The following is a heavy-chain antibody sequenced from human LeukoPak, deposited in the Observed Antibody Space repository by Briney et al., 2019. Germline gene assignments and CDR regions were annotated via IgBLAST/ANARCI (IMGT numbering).Heavy chain of an antibody. CDR2: IRSKGYGGTT. Sequence: GGSLRLSCTASGFSFGDYAMSWFRQAPGKGLEWVGFIRSKGYGGTTDYAASVKGRFTISRDDSKNTLYLQMNSLKTEDTAVYYCTTAITYYYDSSGYYSPIFFDYWGQGTLVTVSS. J-gene: IGHJ4*02. V-gene: IGHV3-49*03. CDR3: TTAITYYYDSSGYYSPIFFDY. CDR1: GFSFGDYA. D-gene: IGHD3-22*01.